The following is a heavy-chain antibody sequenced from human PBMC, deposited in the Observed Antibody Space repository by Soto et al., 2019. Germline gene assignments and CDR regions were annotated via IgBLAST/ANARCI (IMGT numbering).Heavy chain of an antibody. J-gene: IGHJ4*02. CDR1: GGSISSGGYY. CDR2: IYYSGTA. D-gene: IGHD5-12*01. Sequence: SETLSLTCTVSGGSISSGGYYWSWIRQHPGKGLEWIGYIYYSGTADYNPSLRSRLTISIDTSKSQFALNLRSVTAADTAVYYCAREGSVASVPAFDNWGQGTLVTVSS. CDR3: AREGSVASVPAFDN. V-gene: IGHV4-31*03.